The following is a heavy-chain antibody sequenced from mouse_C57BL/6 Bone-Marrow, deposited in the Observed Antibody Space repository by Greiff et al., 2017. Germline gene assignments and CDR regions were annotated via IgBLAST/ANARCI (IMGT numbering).Heavy chain of an antibody. Sequence: DVKLVESGGGLVQPGGSLSLSCAASGFTFTDYYMSWVRQPPGKALEWLGFIRNKANGYTTEYSASVKGRFTISRDNSQSILYLQMNALRAEDSATDYCARSKVVYFDYWGQGTTLTVSS. CDR2: IRNKANGYTT. D-gene: IGHD1-1*01. CDR3: ARSKVVYFDY. CDR1: GFTFTDYY. V-gene: IGHV7-3*01. J-gene: IGHJ2*01.